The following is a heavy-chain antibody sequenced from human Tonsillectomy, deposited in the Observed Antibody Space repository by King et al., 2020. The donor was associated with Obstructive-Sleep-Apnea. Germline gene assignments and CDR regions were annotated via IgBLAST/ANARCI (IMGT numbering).Heavy chain of an antibody. CDR1: GFTFSSYS. CDR3: ARGGYCSGGSCYGAVIEYFDY. Sequence: VQLVESGGGLVKPGGSLRLSCAASGFTFSSYSMNWVRQAPGKGLEWVSSISSSSSYIYYADSVKGRFTISRDNAKNSLYLQMNSLRAEDTAVYYCARGGYCSGGSCYGAVIEYFDYWGQGTLVTVSS. D-gene: IGHD2-15*01. CDR2: ISSSSSYI. J-gene: IGHJ4*02. V-gene: IGHV3-21*01.